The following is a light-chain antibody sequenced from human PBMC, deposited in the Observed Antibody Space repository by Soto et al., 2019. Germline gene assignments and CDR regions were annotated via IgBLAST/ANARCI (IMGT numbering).Light chain of an antibody. V-gene: IGKV1-39*01. Sequence: DIQMTQSPSSLSASAGDRVTITCRASQSISSYLNWYQVKPGRAPKLLIYAASSLQGGVPSRFSGSGSGTDFTLTISSLQPEDFATYYCQQSYRTPITFGQGTRLVIK. CDR1: QSISSY. CDR2: AAS. CDR3: QQSYRTPIT. J-gene: IGKJ5*01.